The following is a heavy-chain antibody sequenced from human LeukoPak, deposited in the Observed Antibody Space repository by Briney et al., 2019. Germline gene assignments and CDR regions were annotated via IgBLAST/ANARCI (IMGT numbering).Heavy chain of an antibody. CDR2: IYSGGST. J-gene: IGHJ6*02. CDR3: ASARGHPARYYYGMDV. CDR1: GFTVSSNY. V-gene: IGHV3-53*01. D-gene: IGHD2-2*01. Sequence: GGSLRLSCAASGFTVSSNYMSWVRQAPGKGLEWVSVIYSGGSTYYADSVKGRFTIPRDNSKNTLYLQMNSLRAEDTAVYYCASARGHPARYYYGMDVWGQGTTVTVSS.